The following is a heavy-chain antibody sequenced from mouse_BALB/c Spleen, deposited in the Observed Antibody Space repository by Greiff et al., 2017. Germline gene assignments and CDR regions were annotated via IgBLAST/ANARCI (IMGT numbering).Heavy chain of an antibody. CDR1: GFTFSSYA. D-gene: IGHD2-14*01. J-gene: IGHJ3*01. CDR3: ARGGVRQWFAY. V-gene: IGHV5-6-5*01. Sequence: EVKLVESGAGLVKPGGSLKLSCAASGFTFSSYAMSWVRQTPEKRLEWVASISSGGSTYYPDSVKGRFTISRDNARNILYLQMSSLRSEDTAMYYCARGGVRQWFAYWGQGTLVTVSA. CDR2: ISSGGST.